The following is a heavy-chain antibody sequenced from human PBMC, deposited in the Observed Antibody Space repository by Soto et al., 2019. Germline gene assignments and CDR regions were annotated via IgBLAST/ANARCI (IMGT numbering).Heavy chain of an antibody. J-gene: IGHJ3*02. CDR1: GYTLTELS. Sequence: ASVQVSCKVSGYTLTELSMHWVRQAPGKGLEWMGGFDPEDGETIYAQKFQGRVTMTEDTSTDTAYMELSSLRSEDTAVYYCATARPYDSSGYYFGAFDIWGQGTMVTVSS. D-gene: IGHD3-22*01. V-gene: IGHV1-24*01. CDR3: ATARPYDSSGYYFGAFDI. CDR2: FDPEDGET.